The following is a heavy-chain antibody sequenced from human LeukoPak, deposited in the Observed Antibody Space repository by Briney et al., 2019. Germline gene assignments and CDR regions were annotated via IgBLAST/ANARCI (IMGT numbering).Heavy chain of an antibody. CDR1: GGSISNFY. D-gene: IGHD3-22*01. CDR3: ARAGSGYPYYFDY. Sequence: KPSETLSLTCTVSGGSISNFYWSWIRQPPGKGLEWIAYINYSGSTNYNPSLRSRVSKSIDTSKNQFSLNLKSVTAADTAVYYCARAGSGYPYYFDYWGQGTLVTVSS. J-gene: IGHJ4*02. V-gene: IGHV4-59*01. CDR2: INYSGST.